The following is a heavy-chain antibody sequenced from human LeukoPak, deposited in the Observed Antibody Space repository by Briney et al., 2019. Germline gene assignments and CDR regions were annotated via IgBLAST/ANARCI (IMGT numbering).Heavy chain of an antibody. CDR3: AELGITMIGGV. D-gene: IGHD3-10*02. V-gene: IGHV3-21*01. CDR1: GFTFSSYG. Sequence: GGSLRLSCAASGFTFSSYGMNWVRQAPGKGLEWVSFISSSSSYIYYADSVKGRFTISRDNAKNSLYLQMNSLRAEDTAVYYCAELGITMIGGVWGKGTTVTISS. CDR2: ISSSSSYI. J-gene: IGHJ6*04.